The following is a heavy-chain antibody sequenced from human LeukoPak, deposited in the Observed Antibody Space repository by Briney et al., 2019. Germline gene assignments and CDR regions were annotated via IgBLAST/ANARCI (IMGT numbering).Heavy chain of an antibody. CDR3: GRDTHLES. Sequence: SETLSLTCSVSGVSISSTSHAWGWSRQPPGKGLEWLGNIYNSGSSNYSPSLRSRVSISVDTSKNQFSLRLRSVTAADTAVYYCGRDTHLESWGQGILVTVFS. CDR2: IYNSGSS. CDR1: GVSISSTSHA. J-gene: IGHJ4*02. V-gene: IGHV4-39*01.